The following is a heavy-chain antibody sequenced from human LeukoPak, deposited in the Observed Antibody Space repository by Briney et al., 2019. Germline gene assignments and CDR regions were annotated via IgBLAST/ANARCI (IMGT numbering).Heavy chain of an antibody. V-gene: IGHV1-2*02. CDR2: INPSSGAT. D-gene: IGHD2-2*03. Sequence: GASVKVSCKASGYTFIAYYMFWVRQAPGQGLEWMGWINPSSGATGHAQKFQGRVTMTRDTSISTSYMEVTGLRSDDTAVYFCARDGYCRGSSCPFQHWGQGTMVTVSS. J-gene: IGHJ1*01. CDR1: GYTFIAYY. CDR3: ARDGYCRGSSCPFQH.